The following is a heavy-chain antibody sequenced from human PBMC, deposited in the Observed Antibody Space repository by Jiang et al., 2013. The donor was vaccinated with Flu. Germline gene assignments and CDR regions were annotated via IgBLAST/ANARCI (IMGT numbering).Heavy chain of an antibody. CDR2: TYYRSKWYN. D-gene: IGHD3-16*01. CDR3: ARGGGRLDY. Sequence: SQTLSLTCAISGDSVSSNSAGWSWIRQSPSRGLEWLGRTYYRSKWYNDYAVSVKSRITINPDTSKNQFSLQLNSVTPEDTGVYYCARGGGRLDYWGQGTLVTVSS. J-gene: IGHJ4*02. V-gene: IGHV6-1*01. CDR1: GDSVSSNSAG.